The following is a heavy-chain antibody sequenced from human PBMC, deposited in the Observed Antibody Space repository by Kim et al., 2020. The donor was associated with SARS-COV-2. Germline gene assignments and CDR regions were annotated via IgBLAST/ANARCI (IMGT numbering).Heavy chain of an antibody. J-gene: IGHJ3*01. CDR3: ARNGAFDF. CDR2: INHSGSA. Sequence: SETLSLTCAVYGGSFSGYYWSWVRQPPGKGPEWIGEINHSGSASYNPSLKSRVILSVDTSKNQFSLKLTSVTAADTAVYYCARNGAFDFWDQVARVIVS. V-gene: IGHV4-34*01. CDR1: GGSFSGYY. D-gene: IGHD2-8*01.